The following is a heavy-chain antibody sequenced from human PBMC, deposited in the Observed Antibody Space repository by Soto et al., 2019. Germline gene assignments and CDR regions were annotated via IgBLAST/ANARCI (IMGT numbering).Heavy chain of an antibody. CDR3: ARREIQGPIDY. J-gene: IGHJ4*02. Sequence: QVQLQESGPGLVKPSDTLSLTCAVSGYSISSSNWWGWIRQPPGKGLEWIGYIYYSGTTYYNPSLKRRVTISVHTSKNQFSLKLTSVTAVDTAVYYCARREIQGPIDYWGQGTLVTVSS. V-gene: IGHV4-28*01. CDR2: IYYSGTT. CDR1: GYSISSSNW. D-gene: IGHD1-26*01.